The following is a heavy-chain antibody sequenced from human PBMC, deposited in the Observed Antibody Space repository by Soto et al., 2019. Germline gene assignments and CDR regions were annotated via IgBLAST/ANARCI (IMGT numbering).Heavy chain of an antibody. Sequence: QVQLVESGGGVVQPGRSLRLSCAASGFTFSSYGMHWVRQAPGKGLEWVAVIWYDGSNKYYADSVKGRFTISRDTSKNTLYLQMNSLRAEDTAVYYCASGAGYSSSWPSYWGQGTLVTVSS. J-gene: IGHJ4*02. CDR1: GFTFSSYG. CDR3: ASGAGYSSSWPSY. CDR2: IWYDGSNK. D-gene: IGHD6-13*01. V-gene: IGHV3-33*01.